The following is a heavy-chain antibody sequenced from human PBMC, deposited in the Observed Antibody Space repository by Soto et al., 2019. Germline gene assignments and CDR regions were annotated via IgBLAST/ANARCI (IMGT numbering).Heavy chain of an antibody. J-gene: IGHJ6*02. D-gene: IGHD2-8*01. CDR3: ARRRIMLFAPHLDV. Sequence: LILSCSASGCAFRAYWMSWVRQAPGKGLEWVANIKPDGSEKPYADSVKGRFTISRDNAKNSLYLQMSSLRAEDTAVYYCARRRIMLFAPHLDVWSQGTTVTVSS. V-gene: IGHV3-7*01. CDR1: GCAFRAYW. CDR2: IKPDGSEK.